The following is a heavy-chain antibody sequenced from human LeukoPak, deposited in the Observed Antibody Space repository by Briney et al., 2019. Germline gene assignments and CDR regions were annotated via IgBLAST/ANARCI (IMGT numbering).Heavy chain of an antibody. CDR1: GYTFTSNH. J-gene: IGHJ3*02. CDR3: ARRTWNAFDI. CDR2: INTSSGST. Sequence: ASVKVSCKASGYTFTSNHMHWVRQAPGQGLEWLGIINTSSGSTTYAQNFQGGVTMTRDTSTSTVYMELSSLRSEDTAIYYCARRTWNAFDIWGQGTMVIVS. D-gene: IGHD1/OR15-1a*01. V-gene: IGHV1-46*01.